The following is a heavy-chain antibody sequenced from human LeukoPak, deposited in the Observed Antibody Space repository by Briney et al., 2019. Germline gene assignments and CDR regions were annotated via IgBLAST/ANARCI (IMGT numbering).Heavy chain of an antibody. J-gene: IGHJ4*02. CDR2: ISYDGSNK. Sequence: GGSLRLSCAASGFTFSSYAMHWVRQAPGKGLEWVAVISYDGSNKYYADSVKGRFTISRDNSKNTLYLQMNSLRAEDTAVYYCARESRAYCGGDCYPHYWGQGTLVTVSS. CDR1: GFTFSSYA. V-gene: IGHV3-30-3*01. D-gene: IGHD2-21*02. CDR3: ARESRAYCGGDCYPHY.